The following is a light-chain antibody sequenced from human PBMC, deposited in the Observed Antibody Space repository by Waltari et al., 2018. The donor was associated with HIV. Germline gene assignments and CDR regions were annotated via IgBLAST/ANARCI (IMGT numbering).Light chain of an antibody. J-gene: IGLJ2*01. V-gene: IGLV2-23*01. CDR3: CSYAASSIMV. CDR1: SSDVGSYSL. CDR2: DGS. Sequence: QSALTQPASVSGSPGQSITISCTGTSSDVGSYSLFSWYQQHPGKAPKLMIYDGSKLPSGVSNRLPGSKCGNKACLTSSELQAEDASQYTCCSYAASSIMVFRGATK.